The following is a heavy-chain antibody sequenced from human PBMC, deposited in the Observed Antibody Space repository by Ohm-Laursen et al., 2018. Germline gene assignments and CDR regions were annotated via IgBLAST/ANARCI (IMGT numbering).Heavy chain of an antibody. CDR1: GFTFSSYG. J-gene: IGHJ2*01. V-gene: IGHV3-33*01. Sequence: SLRLSCTASGFTFSSYGMHWVRQAPGKGLEWVVVIWYAGSNEYYADSVKGRFTISRDNSKNTLYLQMNSLRAEDTAVYYCARGQYYYDRSGFGFWYFDLWGRGTLVTVSS. D-gene: IGHD3-22*01. CDR2: IWYAGSNE. CDR3: ARGQYYYDRSGFGFWYFDL.